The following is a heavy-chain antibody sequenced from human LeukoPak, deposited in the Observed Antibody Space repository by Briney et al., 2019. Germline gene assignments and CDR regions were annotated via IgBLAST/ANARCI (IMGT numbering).Heavy chain of an antibody. Sequence: PSETLSLTCTVSGDSISSYYWSWIRQPPGKGLEWIGYIYYSGSTNYNPSLKSRVTISVDTSKNQFSLKLSSVTAADTAVYYCARATYYYDSSGYQNHFDYWGQGTLVTVSS. J-gene: IGHJ4*02. CDR3: ARATYYYDSSGYQNHFDY. D-gene: IGHD3-22*01. V-gene: IGHV4-59*08. CDR2: IYYSGST. CDR1: GDSISSYY.